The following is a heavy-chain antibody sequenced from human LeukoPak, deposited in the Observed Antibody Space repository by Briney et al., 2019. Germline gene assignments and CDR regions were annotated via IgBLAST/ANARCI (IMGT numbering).Heavy chain of an antibody. D-gene: IGHD2-2*01. CDR2: IYPGDSDT. J-gene: IGHJ6*02. CDR1: GYSFTSYW. CDR3: ARLMWDIVVVPVASPDPAGYGMDV. Sequence: GESLKISCKGSGYSFTSYWIGWVRQMPGKGLEWMGIIYPGDSDTRYSPSFQGQVTISADKSISTAYLQWSSLKASDTAMYYCARLMWDIVVVPVASPDPAGYGMDVWGQGTTVTVSS. V-gene: IGHV5-51*01.